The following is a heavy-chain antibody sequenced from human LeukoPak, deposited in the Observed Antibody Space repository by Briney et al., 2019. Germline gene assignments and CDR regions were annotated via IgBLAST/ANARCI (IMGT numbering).Heavy chain of an antibody. J-gene: IGHJ5*02. CDR2: IYYSGST. V-gene: IGHV4-59*01. CDR3: ARVIYGSGATNWFDP. D-gene: IGHD3-10*01. CDR1: GGSISSYY. Sequence: SETLSLTCTVSGGSISSYYWSWIRQPPGKGLEWIGYIYYSGSTNYNPSLKSRVTISVDTSKNQFSLKLSSVTAADTAMYYCARVIYGSGATNWFDPWGQGTLVTVSS.